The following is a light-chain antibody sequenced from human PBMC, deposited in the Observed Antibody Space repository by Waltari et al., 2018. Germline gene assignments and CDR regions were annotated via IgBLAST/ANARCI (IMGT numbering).Light chain of an antibody. J-gene: IGLJ3*02. CDR2: EDT. CDR1: SSDVGSYNF. CDR3: CSYAGSSTLV. Sequence: QSALTQPASVSGSPGQPISISCTGTSSDVGSYNFVSWFPQHPDKAPKLMIYEDTKRPSGVSNRFSGSKSGTTASLTISGLQAEDEADYYCCSYAGSSTLVFGGGTKLTVL. V-gene: IGLV2-23*01.